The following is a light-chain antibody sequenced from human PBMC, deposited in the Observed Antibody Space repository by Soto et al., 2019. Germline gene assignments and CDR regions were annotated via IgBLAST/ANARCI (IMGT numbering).Light chain of an antibody. CDR3: SSYTSSITRV. V-gene: IGLV2-14*01. CDR1: SSDVGGYNY. CDR2: DVS. Sequence: QSVLTQPASVSGSPGQSIPISCTGTSSDVGGYNYVSWYQLHPDKAPKLIIYDVSNRPSGVSNRFSGSKSGNTASLTISGLQPEDEADYYCSSYTSSITRVFGTGTKVTVL. J-gene: IGLJ1*01.